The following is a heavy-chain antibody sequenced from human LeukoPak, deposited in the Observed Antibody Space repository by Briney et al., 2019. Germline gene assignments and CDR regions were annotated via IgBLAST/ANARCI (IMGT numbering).Heavy chain of an antibody. J-gene: IGHJ4*02. CDR3: ARDADIAAYFDY. V-gene: IGHV3-7*01. Sequence: GGSLRLSCAASGFTFSTYWMTWVRQAPGKGLEWVANIKQDGSEKYYVDSVKGRFTISRDNAKNSLYLQMNSLRAEDTAVYYCARDADIAAYFDYWGQGTLVTVSS. D-gene: IGHD6-13*01. CDR1: GFTFSTYW. CDR2: IKQDGSEK.